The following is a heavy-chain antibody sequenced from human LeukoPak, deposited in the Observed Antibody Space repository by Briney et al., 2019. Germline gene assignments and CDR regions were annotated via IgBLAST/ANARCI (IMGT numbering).Heavy chain of an antibody. CDR1: GFTFSNYA. CDR3: AKLMVRGVISDNWFDP. V-gene: IGHV3-64*01. J-gene: IGHJ5*02. CDR2: ISTNAVTT. Sequence: GGSLRLSCAASGFTFSNYAMHWVRQAPGKGLEHVSAISTNAVTTYYANSVKGRVTISRDNSKNTLYLQMNSLRAEDTAVYYCAKLMVRGVISDNWFDPWGQGTLVTVSS. D-gene: IGHD3-10*01.